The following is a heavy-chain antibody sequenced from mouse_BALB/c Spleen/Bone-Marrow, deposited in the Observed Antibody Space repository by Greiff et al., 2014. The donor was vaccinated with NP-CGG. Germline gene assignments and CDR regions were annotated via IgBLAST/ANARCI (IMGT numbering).Heavy chain of an antibody. CDR3: TRSRGNWDDFDV. V-gene: IGHV5-17*02. Sequence: EVHLVESGGGLVQPGGSRKLSCAASGFTFSSFGMHWVRQAPEKGLEWVAYINSGSSITYYADTLKGRFTISRDNPKHTLFLQMTSLRSEDTAIYYCTRSRGNWDDFDVWGAGTTVTVSS. D-gene: IGHD4-1*01. CDR2: INSGSSIT. J-gene: IGHJ1*01. CDR1: GFTFSSFG.